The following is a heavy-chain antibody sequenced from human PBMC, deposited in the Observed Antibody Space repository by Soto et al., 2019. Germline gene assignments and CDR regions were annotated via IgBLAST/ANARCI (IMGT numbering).Heavy chain of an antibody. Sequence: GGSLRLSCAASGFTFSNAWMSWVRQAPGKGLEWVGRIKSKTDGGTTDYAAPVKGRFTISRDDSKNTLYLQMNSLKTEDTAVYYCTTSRFLEWLLYPSDAFDIWGQGTMVTVSS. CDR1: GFTFSNAW. CDR3: TTSRFLEWLLYPSDAFDI. CDR2: IKSKTDGGTT. V-gene: IGHV3-15*01. J-gene: IGHJ3*02. D-gene: IGHD3-3*01.